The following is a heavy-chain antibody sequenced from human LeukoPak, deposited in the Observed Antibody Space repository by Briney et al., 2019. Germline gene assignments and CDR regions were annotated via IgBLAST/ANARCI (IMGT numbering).Heavy chain of an antibody. CDR3: ARVGYCSSTSCYYGDY. J-gene: IGHJ4*02. V-gene: IGHV4-34*01. Sequence: SETLSLTCAVYGGSFSGYYWSWIRQPPGKGLEWIGEINHSGSTNYNPSLKSRVTISVDTSKNQFSLKLSSVTAADTAVYYCARVGYCSSTSCYYGDYWDQGTLVTVSS. CDR1: GGSFSGYY. D-gene: IGHD2-2*01. CDR2: INHSGST.